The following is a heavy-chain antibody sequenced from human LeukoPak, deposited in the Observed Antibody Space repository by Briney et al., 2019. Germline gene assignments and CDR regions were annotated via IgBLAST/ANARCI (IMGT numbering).Heavy chain of an antibody. Sequence: GGSLRLSCAASAFAFSSYSMNWVRQAPGKGLEWLSYISSSSATIYYADSVKGRFTISRDNAKNSLYLQMNSLRAEDTAVYYCARAPWEMATLSRDWGQGTLVTVSS. CDR2: ISSSSATI. CDR1: AFAFSSYS. D-gene: IGHD5-24*01. V-gene: IGHV3-48*01. CDR3: ARAPWEMATLSRD. J-gene: IGHJ4*02.